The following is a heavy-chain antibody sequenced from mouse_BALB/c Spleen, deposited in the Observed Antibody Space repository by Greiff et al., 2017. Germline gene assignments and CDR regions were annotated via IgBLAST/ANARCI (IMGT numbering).Heavy chain of an antibody. CDR2: IDPANGNT. CDR1: GFNIKDTY. D-gene: IGHD3-2*01. Sequence: EVQRVESGAELVKPGASVKLSCTASGFNIKDTYMHWVKQRPEQGLEWIGRIDPANGNTKYDPKFQGKATIPADTSSNTAYLQLSSLTSEDTAVYYCAREDSSGYVFDYWGQGTTLTVSS. J-gene: IGHJ2*01. V-gene: IGHV14-3*02. CDR3: AREDSSGYVFDY.